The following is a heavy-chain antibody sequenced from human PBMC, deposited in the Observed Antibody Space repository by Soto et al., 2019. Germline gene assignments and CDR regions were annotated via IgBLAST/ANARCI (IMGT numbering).Heavy chain of an antibody. CDR1: GFTFSSYG. D-gene: IGHD4-17*01. J-gene: IGHJ4*02. CDR2: ISYDGSTK. V-gene: IGHV3-30*18. CDR3: AKDFGWYDYCVLFDY. Sequence: PGGSLRLSCAASGFTFSSYGMHWVRQAPGKGLEWVAVISYDGSTKYYADSVKGRFTISRDDSKTALYLQMNRLRAEDAAVYYCAKDFGWYDYCVLFDYWGQGTLVTVSS.